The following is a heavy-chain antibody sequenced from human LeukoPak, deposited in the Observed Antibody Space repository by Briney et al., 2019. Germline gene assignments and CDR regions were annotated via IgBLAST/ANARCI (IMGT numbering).Heavy chain of an antibody. Sequence: SETLSLTCTVSGGSISSYYWSWIRQPPGKGLEWIGYIYYSGSTYYNPSLKSRVTISVDTSKNQFSLKLSSVTAADTAVYYCASSLYYYGSGSYLLDYWGQGTLVTVSS. CDR2: IYYSGST. CDR3: ASSLYYYGSGSYLLDY. D-gene: IGHD3-10*01. J-gene: IGHJ4*02. CDR1: GGSISSYY. V-gene: IGHV4-59*06.